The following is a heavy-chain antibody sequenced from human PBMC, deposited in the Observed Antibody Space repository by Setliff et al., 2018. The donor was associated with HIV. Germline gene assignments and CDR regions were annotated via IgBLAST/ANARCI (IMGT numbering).Heavy chain of an antibody. CDR1: GGSISSYY. CDR2: SHNNGNT. CDR3: ARSSRGSLRDLDY. J-gene: IGHJ4*02. D-gene: IGHD2-21*02. V-gene: IGHV4-59*12. Sequence: PSETLSLTCTVSGGSISSYYWSWIRQPPGEGLEWIGYSHNNGNTHYNPSLKGRVTISVDTSKNTVSLQMNSLKTEDTAVYFCARSSRGSLRDLDYWGPGTLVTVSS.